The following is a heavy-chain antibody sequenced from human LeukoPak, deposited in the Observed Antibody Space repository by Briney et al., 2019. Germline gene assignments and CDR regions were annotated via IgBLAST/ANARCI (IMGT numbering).Heavy chain of an antibody. V-gene: IGHV3-23*01. Sequence: PGGSLRLSCVGSGFTFRSHAMSWVRQAPEKGLEFVSGIYENGGTTYYADSVKGRFTISRDNSKNTLYLQMNSLRAEDTAVYYCAREFNYWGQGTLVTVSS. CDR2: IYENGGTT. CDR1: GFTFRSHA. J-gene: IGHJ4*02. CDR3: AREFNY.